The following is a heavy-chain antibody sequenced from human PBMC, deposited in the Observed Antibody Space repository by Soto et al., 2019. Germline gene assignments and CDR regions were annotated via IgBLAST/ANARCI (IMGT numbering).Heavy chain of an antibody. CDR1: GFTFSSYA. D-gene: IGHD5-18*01. CDR2: ISYDGSDK. J-gene: IGHJ6*02. CDR3: ARDVSVGGDGYGTGGMDV. V-gene: IGHV3-30-3*01. Sequence: QVQLVESGGGVVQPGRSLRLSCAASGFTFSSYAMHWVRQAPGKGLEWVAVISYDGSDKYYADSVKGRFTISRDNSKNTLYLQMNSRRAEDTAVYYYARDVSVGGDGYGTGGMDVWGQGTTVTVSS.